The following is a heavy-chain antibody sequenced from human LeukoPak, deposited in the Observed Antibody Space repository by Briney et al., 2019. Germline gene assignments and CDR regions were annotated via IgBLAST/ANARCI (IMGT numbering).Heavy chain of an antibody. D-gene: IGHD3-3*01. CDR1: GYTFTSYD. CDR2: MNPNSGNT. CDR3: ARGRGYTYYFDY. V-gene: IGHV1-8*03. Sequence: ASVKVSRKASGYTFTSYDINWVRQATGQGLEWMGWMNPNSGNTGYAQKFQGRVTITRNTSISTAYMELSSLRSEDTAVYYCARGRGYTYYFDYWGQGTLVTVSS. J-gene: IGHJ4*02.